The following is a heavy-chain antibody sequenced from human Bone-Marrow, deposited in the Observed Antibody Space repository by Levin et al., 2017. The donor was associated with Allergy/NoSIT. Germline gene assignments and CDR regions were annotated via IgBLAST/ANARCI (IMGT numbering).Heavy chain of an antibody. D-gene: IGHD6-13*01. CDR3: ARETIAAPPYNWFDT. V-gene: IGHV1-2*06. J-gene: IGHJ5*02. CDR2: PNPNSGDT. CDR1: GFTFSIYD. Sequence: GESLKISCKASGFTFSIYDIHWVRQAPGQGLEWVGRPNPNSGDTESAQKFMGRVTMTRDTSTTTAFMELTRLRPDDTAIYFCARETIAAPPYNWFDTWGQGALVTVSS.